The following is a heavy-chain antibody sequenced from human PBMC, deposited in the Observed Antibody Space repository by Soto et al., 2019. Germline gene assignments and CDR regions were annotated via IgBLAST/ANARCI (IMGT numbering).Heavy chain of an antibody. CDR3: ATGSPLGVVTHNWFDP. D-gene: IGHD3-3*01. CDR1: GYTLTELS. J-gene: IGHJ5*02. Sequence: GASVKVSCKVSGYTLTELSMHWARQAPGKGLEWMGGFDPEDGETIYAQKYQGRVTMTEDTSTDTAYMELSSLRSEDTAVYYCATGSPLGVVTHNWFDPWGQGTLVTVSS. CDR2: FDPEDGET. V-gene: IGHV1-24*01.